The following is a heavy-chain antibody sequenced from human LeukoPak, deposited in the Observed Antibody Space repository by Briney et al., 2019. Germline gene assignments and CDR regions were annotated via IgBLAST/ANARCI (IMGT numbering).Heavy chain of an antibody. D-gene: IGHD6-6*01. CDR3: AKDILHSSSGPGYYYYMDV. J-gene: IGHJ6*03. CDR2: ISGSGGST. CDR1: GFTFSSYA. Sequence: PGGSLRLSCAASGFTFSSYAMSWVRQAPGKGLEWVSAISGSGGSTYYADSVKGRFTISRDNSKNTLYLQMNSLRAEDTAVYYCAKDILHSSSGPGYYYYMDVWGKGTTVTVSS. V-gene: IGHV3-23*01.